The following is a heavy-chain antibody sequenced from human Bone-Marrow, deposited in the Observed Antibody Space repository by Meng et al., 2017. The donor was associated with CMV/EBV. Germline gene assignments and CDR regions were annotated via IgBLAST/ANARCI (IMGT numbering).Heavy chain of an antibody. D-gene: IGHD2-8*01. Sequence: ASVKVSCKASGYTFTGYYMHWVRQAPGQGLEWMGWMTPNSGNSGYAQNFQGRVTMTRNTSISTAYMELSSLGSEDTAVYYCARYNGGMDVWGQGTTVTVSS. CDR3: ARYNGGMDV. CDR1: GYTFTGYY. CDR2: MTPNSGNS. J-gene: IGHJ6*02. V-gene: IGHV1-8*02.